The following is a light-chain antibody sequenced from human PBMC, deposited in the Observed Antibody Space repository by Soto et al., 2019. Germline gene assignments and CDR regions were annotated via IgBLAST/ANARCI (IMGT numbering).Light chain of an antibody. CDR1: SGSVSTSYY. V-gene: IGLV8-61*01. CDR2: STN. Sequence: QTVVTQEPSFSVSPGGTVTLTCGLSSGSVSTSYYPSWYQQTPGQPPRTLIYSTNTRSSGVPDRFSGSILGNKAALTITGAQADDEWEYYCVLYRGSGISVFGGGTKLTVL. J-gene: IGLJ2*01. CDR3: VLYRGSGISV.